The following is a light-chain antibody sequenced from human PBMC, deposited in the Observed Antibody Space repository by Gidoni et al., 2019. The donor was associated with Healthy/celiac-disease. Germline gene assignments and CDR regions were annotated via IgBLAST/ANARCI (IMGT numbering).Light chain of an antibody. J-gene: IGKJ2*01. CDR2: AAS. Sequence: DIQLTQSPSFLSASVGDRVTITCRASQGISSYLAWYQQKPRKAPKLLIYAASTLQSGVPSRFSGSGSGTEFTLTISSLQPEDFATYYCQHRRAFGQGTKLEIK. V-gene: IGKV1-9*01. CDR1: QGISSY. CDR3: QHRRA.